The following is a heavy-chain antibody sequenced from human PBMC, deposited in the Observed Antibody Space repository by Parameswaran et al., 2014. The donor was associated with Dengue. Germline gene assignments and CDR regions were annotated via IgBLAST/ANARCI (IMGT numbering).Heavy chain of an antibody. J-gene: IGHJ4*02. CDR3: ARYNSETLDY. Sequence: KLVRQAPGQGLEWMGWINTNTGNPTYAQDFTGRFVFSLDTSVSTAYLQISSLKAEDTAVYYCARYNSETLDYWGQGTLVTVSS. CDR2: INTNTGNP. D-gene: IGHD6-19*01. V-gene: IGHV7-4-1*02.